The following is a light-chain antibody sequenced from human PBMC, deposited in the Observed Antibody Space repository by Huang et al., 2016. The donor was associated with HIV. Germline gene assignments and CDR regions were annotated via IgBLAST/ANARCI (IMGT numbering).Light chain of an antibody. CDR3: HQYYNTRPT. J-gene: IGKJ3*01. V-gene: IGKV4-1*01. Sequence: DIVMTQSPDSLAVSLGERATIKCKSSQSGFYHSNKKNYLAWYQQKPGQPPKQLIYWASIRESGVPDRFSGSGSGTDFTLTISSLQTEDVAVYYCHQYYNTRPTFGPGTKVEIK. CDR1: QSGFYHSNKKNY. CDR2: WAS.